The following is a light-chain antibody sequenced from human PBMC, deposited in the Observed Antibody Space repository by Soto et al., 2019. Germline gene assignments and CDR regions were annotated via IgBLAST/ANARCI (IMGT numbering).Light chain of an antibody. Sequence: QAVVTQSSSASASLGSSVKLTCTLSSGHSSYIIAWHQQQPGKAPRYLMKLEGSGSYNTGSGVPDRFSGSSSGADRYLTISTLQFEDEADYYCETWDSNTWVFGGGTKLTVL. V-gene: IGLV4-60*02. J-gene: IGLJ3*02. CDR3: ETWDSNTWV. CDR2: LEGSGSY. CDR1: SGHSSYI.